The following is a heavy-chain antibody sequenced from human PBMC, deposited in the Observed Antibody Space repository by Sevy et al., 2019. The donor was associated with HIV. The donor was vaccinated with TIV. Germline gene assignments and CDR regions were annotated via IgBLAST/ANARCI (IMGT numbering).Heavy chain of an antibody. CDR1: GGTFSSYA. D-gene: IGHD6-6*01. CDR2: IIPIFGTA. CDR3: GVSSIAARPPQGGDDAFDI. Sequence: ASVKVSCKASGGTFSSYAISWVRQAPGQGLESMGGIIPIFGTANYAQKFQGRVTITADESTSTAYMELSSLRSEDTAVYYCGVSSIAARPPQGGDDAFDIWGQGTMVTVSS. V-gene: IGHV1-69*13. J-gene: IGHJ3*02.